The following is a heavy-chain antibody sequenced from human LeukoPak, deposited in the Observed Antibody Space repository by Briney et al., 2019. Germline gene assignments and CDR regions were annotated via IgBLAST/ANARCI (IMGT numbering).Heavy chain of an antibody. V-gene: IGHV3-23*01. J-gene: IGHJ4*02. CDR3: AKDAVLRGSYYATAG. CDR2: ISGSGGST. Sequence: GGSLRLSCAASGFTFSSYAMSWVRRAPGKGLEWVSAISGSGGSTYHADSVKGRFTISRDNSKNTLYLQMNSLRAEDTAVYYCAKDAVLRGSYYATAGWGQGTLVTVSS. CDR1: GFTFSSYA. D-gene: IGHD1-26*01.